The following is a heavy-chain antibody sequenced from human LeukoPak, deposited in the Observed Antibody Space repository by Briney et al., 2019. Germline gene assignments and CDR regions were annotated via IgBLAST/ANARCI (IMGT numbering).Heavy chain of an antibody. CDR3: ARETQDVHYRPFLEWLGTLFY. V-gene: IGHV1-69*05. J-gene: IGHJ4*02. CDR2: IIPIFGTA. CDR1: GGTFSSYA. Sequence: ASVKVSCKASGGTFSSYAISWVRQAPGQGLEWMGRIIPIFGTANYAQKFQGRFTITTDETTSTAYMELSSLRSEDTAVYYCARETQDVHYRPFLEWLGTLFYWGQGTLVTVSS. D-gene: IGHD3-3*01.